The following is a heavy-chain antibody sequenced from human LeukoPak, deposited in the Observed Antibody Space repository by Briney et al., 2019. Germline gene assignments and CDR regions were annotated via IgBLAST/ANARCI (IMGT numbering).Heavy chain of an antibody. J-gene: IGHJ4*02. D-gene: IGHD3-10*01. Sequence: PGGSLRLSCAASGFTFSSYAMSWVRQAPGKGLEWVSAISGSGGSTYYADSVKGRFTISRDNSKSTLYLQMNSLRAEDTAVYYCAKNYYGSGSYYKRLDYFDYWGQGTLVTVSS. CDR2: ISGSGGST. V-gene: IGHV3-23*01. CDR3: AKNYYGSGSYYKRLDYFDY. CDR1: GFTFSSYA.